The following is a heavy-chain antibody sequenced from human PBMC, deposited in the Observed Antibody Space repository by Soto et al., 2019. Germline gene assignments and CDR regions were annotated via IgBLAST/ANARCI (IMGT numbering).Heavy chain of an antibody. V-gene: IGHV3-30-3*01. Sequence: GGSLRLSCAASGFTFSSYAMHWVRQAPGKGLEWVAVISYDGSNKYYADSVKGRFTISRDNSKNTLYLQMNSLRAEDTAVYYCAREPRYCSGGSCYHLGGMDVWGQGTTVTVSS. J-gene: IGHJ6*02. D-gene: IGHD2-15*01. CDR3: AREPRYCSGGSCYHLGGMDV. CDR1: GFTFSSYA. CDR2: ISYDGSNK.